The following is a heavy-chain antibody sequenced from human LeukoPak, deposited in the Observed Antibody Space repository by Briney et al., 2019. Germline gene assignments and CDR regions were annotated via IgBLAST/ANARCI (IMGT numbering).Heavy chain of an antibody. CDR1: GGSISSYY. D-gene: IGHD3-22*01. J-gene: IGHJ4*02. CDR2: INHSGST. CDR3: AIEYYYDSSGSRYYFDY. Sequence: SETLSLTCTVSGGSISSYYWSWIRQPPGKGLEWIGEINHSGSTNYNPSLKSRVTISVDTSKNQFSLKLSSVTAADTAVYYCAIEYYYDSSGSRYYFDYWGQGTLVTVSS. V-gene: IGHV4-34*01.